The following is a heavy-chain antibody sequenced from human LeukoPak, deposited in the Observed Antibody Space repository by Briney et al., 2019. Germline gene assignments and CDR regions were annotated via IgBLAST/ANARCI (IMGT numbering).Heavy chain of an antibody. CDR1: GCSFTDYF. CDR3: AKVGTEVDY. J-gene: IGHJ4*02. Sequence: GGSLRLSCAASGCSFTDYFLSWLRQAPGKGLEWVSYIGPTNRSIYYGDSVRGRFTISRDNSKKSIYLQMDSLRAEDTAVYYCAKVGTEVDYWGQGTLVTVSS. CDR2: IGPTNRSI. D-gene: IGHD1-14*01. V-gene: IGHV3-11*01.